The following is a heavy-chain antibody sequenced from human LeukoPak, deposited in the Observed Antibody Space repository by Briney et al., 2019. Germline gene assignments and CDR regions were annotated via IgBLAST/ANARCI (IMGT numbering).Heavy chain of an antibody. CDR3: VRDDYGDRKITC. Sequence: PSETLSLTCTVSGGSISSGTYFGRWIRQPAGKGVEWIGRIYTRGTTNSNPSLKSRVTISIDTSKTQFSLNLSSVTAADTAVYYCVRDDYGDRKITCWSQGSLVTVSS. CDR1: GGSISSGTYF. V-gene: IGHV4-61*02. J-gene: IGHJ1*01. D-gene: IGHD4-17*01. CDR2: IYTRGTT.